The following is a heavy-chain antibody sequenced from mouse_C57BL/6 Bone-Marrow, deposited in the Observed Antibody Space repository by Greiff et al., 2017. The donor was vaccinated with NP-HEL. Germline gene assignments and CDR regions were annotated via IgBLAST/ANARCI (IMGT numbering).Heavy chain of an antibody. CDR2: IYPGDGDT. Sequence: VKLVESGAELVKPGASVKISCKASGYAFSSYWMNWVQERPGKGLEWIGQIYPGDGDTKYNGKFKGKATLTADKYSSTAYMQVSSLTSEDSAVYFCARGDYGSSRFGYAMDYWGQGASVTVSS. J-gene: IGHJ4*01. D-gene: IGHD1-1*01. CDR1: GYAFSSYW. CDR3: ARGDYGSSRFGYAMDY. V-gene: IGHV1-80*01.